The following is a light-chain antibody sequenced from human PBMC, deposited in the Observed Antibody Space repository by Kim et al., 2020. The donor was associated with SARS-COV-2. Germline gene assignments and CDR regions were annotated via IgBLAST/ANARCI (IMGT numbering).Light chain of an antibody. V-gene: IGLV4-69*01. J-gene: IGLJ3*02. CDR2: LNNYCSH. CDR3: QSWGTGMVV. Sequence: QPVLTQSPSASASLGASVKLTCTLSSGHSNYAIAWHQQQPEKAPRYLMKLNNYCSHWKGDGPPDPFSGSSSGTERHLTISSLQSEDEADYYCQSWGTGMVVFGGGTQLTVL. CDR1: SGHSNYA.